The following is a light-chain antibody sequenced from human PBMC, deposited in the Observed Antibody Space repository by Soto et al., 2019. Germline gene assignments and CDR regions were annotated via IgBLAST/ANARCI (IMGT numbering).Light chain of an antibody. CDR2: AAS. CDR3: QQSDSYPFT. J-gene: IGKJ3*01. V-gene: IGKV1-9*01. CDR1: QGISSY. Sequence: IQLTQSPSSLSAAVGDRVTITCRASQGISSYLAWYQQNPGKAPKLLIYAASTLQSGVPSRFSGSGSGTDFTLTISSLHPADFATYYCQQSDSYPFTFGPGTKVDFK.